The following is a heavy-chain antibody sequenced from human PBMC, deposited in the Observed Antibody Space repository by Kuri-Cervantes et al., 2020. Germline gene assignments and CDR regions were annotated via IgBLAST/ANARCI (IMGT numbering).Heavy chain of an antibody. CDR1: GFTFSSYW. J-gene: IGHJ4*02. CDR3: AREGREYSSSGSFDY. V-gene: IGHV3-7*05. D-gene: IGHD6-6*01. Sequence: GGSLRLSCAASGFTFSSYWMSWVRQAPGKGLEWVANIKQDGSEKYYVDSVKGRFTISRDNAKNSLYLQMNSLRAEDTALYYCAREGREYSSSGSFDYWGQGTLVTVSS. CDR2: IKQDGSEK.